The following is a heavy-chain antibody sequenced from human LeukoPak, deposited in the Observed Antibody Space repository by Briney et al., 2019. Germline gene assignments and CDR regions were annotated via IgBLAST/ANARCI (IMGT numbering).Heavy chain of an antibody. J-gene: IGHJ1*01. D-gene: IGHD6-13*01. CDR1: EFTFSSYA. CDR2: ISGGAGST. V-gene: IGHV3-23*01. CDR3: AKDFSSSWQDKYFQH. Sequence: PGGSLRLSCAASEFTFSSYAMSWVRQAPGKGLEWVSSISGGAGSTYYADSVKGRFSISRDNSKNMLYLQMNSLRAEDTAIYYCAKDFSSSWQDKYFQHWGQGTLVTVSS.